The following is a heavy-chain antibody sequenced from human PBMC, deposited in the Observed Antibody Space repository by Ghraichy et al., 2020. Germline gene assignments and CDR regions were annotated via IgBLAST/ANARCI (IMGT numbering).Heavy chain of an antibody. CDR3: ASSYSSSSFYHGKDV. D-gene: IGHD6-6*01. Sequence: ASVKVSCKASGYTFTGYYIHWVRQAPGQGLDWMGWIHPSSGGTKYAQKFQGRVTMARDTSINTAYMELSRLRSDDMAIYYCASSYSSSSFYHGKDVWGQGTTVTVSS. V-gene: IGHV1-2*02. CDR2: IHPSSGGT. J-gene: IGHJ6*02. CDR1: GYTFTGYY.